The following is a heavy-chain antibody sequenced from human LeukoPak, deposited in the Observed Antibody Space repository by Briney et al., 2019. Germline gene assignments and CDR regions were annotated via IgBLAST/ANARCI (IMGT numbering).Heavy chain of an antibody. CDR3: ARHFDY. CDR2: IYYSGST. Sequence: PSETLSHTCTVSGGSISSSSYYWGWIRQPSGKGLEWIGSIYYSGSTYYNPSLKSRVIISVDTSKNQFSLKLSSVTAADTAVYYCARHFDYWGRGTLVTVSS. J-gene: IGHJ4*02. V-gene: IGHV4-39*01. CDR1: GGSISSSSYY.